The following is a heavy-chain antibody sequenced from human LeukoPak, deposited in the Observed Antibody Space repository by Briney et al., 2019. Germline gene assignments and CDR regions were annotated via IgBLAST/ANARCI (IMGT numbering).Heavy chain of an antibody. CDR1: GGSISSGSYY. CDR2: IYTSGST. CDR3: ARSLTRGYYYDSSGYYNWFDP. J-gene: IGHJ5*02. D-gene: IGHD3-22*01. V-gene: IGHV4-61*02. Sequence: SETLSLTCTASGGSISSGSYYWSWIRQPAGKGLEWIGRIYTSGSTNYNPSLKSRVTISVDTSKNQFSLKLSSVTAADTAVYYCARSLTRGYYYDSSGYYNWFDPWGQGTLVTVSS.